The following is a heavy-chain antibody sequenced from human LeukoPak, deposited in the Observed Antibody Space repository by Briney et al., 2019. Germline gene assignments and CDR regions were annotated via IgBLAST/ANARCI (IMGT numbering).Heavy chain of an antibody. CDR2: ISSSGSTI. CDR1: GFTFSSYA. J-gene: IGHJ4*02. D-gene: IGHD6-13*01. Sequence: PGGSLRLSCTASGFTFSSYAMNWVRQAPGKGLEWVSYISSSGSTIYYADSVKGRFTISRDNGKNSLYLQMNSLRDEDTAVYYCARDRSSTAAPSLSYWGQGTLVTVSS. CDR3: ARDRSSTAAPSLSY. V-gene: IGHV3-48*02.